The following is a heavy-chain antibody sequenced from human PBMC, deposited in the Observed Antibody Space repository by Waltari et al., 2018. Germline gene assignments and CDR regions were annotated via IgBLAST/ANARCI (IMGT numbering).Heavy chain of an antibody. V-gene: IGHV4-39*07. CDR1: GGSISSSSYY. CDR2: IYYSGST. D-gene: IGHD3-3*01. Sequence: QLPLQESGPGLVKPSETLSLTCTVSGGSISSSSYYWGWLRQPPGKGLEWIGSIYYSGSTYYNPSLKSRVTISVDTSKNQFSLKLSSVTAADTAVYYCARVFDFGSGPYFDYWGQGTLVTVSS. J-gene: IGHJ4*02. CDR3: ARVFDFGSGPYFDY.